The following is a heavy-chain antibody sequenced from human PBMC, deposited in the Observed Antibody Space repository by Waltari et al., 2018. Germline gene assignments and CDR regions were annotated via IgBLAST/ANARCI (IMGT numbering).Heavy chain of an antibody. V-gene: IGHV4-4*02. CDR3: GRERGRGLYLDS. D-gene: IGHD2-15*01. Sequence: QLQQSVRGLVKPSESLSLTSAVSGDSVSSPSWWSWFRQSPGKGLDSIGQVHASGRTNYNPSLARRVTVSIATSNNQFSLRLPSPTAADTAIYYCGRERGRGLYLDSLGQGILVTVSP. CDR2: VHASGRT. J-gene: IGHJ4*02. CDR1: GDSVSSPSW.